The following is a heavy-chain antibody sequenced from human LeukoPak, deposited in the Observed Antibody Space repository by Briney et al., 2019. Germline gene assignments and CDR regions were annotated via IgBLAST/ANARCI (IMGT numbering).Heavy chain of an antibody. CDR2: IYDSENA. Sequence: SETLSLTCIVSGGSISSYYWSWIRQTPGKGLEWIGYIYDSENANYNPALKSRVTISVDTSKNQFSLNLSPVTAADTAVYYCARARRGVQLWLRRFFYFDYWGQGTLVTVSS. D-gene: IGHD3-16*01. V-gene: IGHV4-59*01. CDR1: GGSISSYY. CDR3: ARARRGVQLWLRRFFYFDY. J-gene: IGHJ4*02.